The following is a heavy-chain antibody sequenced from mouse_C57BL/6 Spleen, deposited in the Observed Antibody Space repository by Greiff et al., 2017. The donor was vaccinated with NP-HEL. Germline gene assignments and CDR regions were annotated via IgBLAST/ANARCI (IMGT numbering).Heavy chain of an antibody. D-gene: IGHD2-1*01. Sequence: EVKLVESGGGLVQPGGSLSLSCAASGFTFTDYYMSWVRQPPGKALEWLGFIRNKANGYTTEYSASVKGRFTISRDNSQSILYLQMNALRAEDSATYYCARSPYGNYLPYAMDYWGQGTSVTVSS. J-gene: IGHJ4*01. CDR2: IRNKANGYTT. CDR1: GFTFTDYY. V-gene: IGHV7-3*01. CDR3: ARSPYGNYLPYAMDY.